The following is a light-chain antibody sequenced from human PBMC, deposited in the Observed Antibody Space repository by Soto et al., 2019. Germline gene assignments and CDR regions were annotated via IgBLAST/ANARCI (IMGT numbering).Light chain of an antibody. CDR1: SSDIGRYNY. J-gene: IGLJ1*01. CDR2: EVN. V-gene: IGLV2-14*01. CDR3: TSCITANTRCV. Sequence: QSALTHPASVSGSPGQSMTISCTGTSSDIGRYNYVSWFQQHPGKVPKLVIFEVNYRPSGVSDRFSGSKSGNTASLTITGLQAEDEADYYCTSCITANTRCVFGSGTKVTVL.